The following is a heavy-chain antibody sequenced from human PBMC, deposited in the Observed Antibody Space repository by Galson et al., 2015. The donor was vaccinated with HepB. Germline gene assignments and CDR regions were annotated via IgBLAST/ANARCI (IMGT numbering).Heavy chain of an antibody. CDR3: ARQNDIVVVPAAIRVGAFDI. J-gene: IGHJ3*02. V-gene: IGHV3-30-3*01. D-gene: IGHD2-2*01. CDR2: ISYDGSNK. CDR1: GFTFSNYL. Sequence: SLRLSCAASGFTFSNYLMTWVRQAPGKGLEWVAVISYDGSNKYYADSVKGRFTISRDNSKNTLYLQMNSLRAEDTAVYYCARQNDIVVVPAAIRVGAFDIWGQGTMVTVSS.